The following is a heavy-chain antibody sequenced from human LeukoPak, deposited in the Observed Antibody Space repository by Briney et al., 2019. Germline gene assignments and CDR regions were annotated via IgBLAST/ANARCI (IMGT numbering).Heavy chain of an antibody. D-gene: IGHD4-17*01. J-gene: IGHJ4*02. CDR1: GGSISSSSYY. V-gene: IGHV4-39*07. CDR3: ARGDDYGDYYFDY. CDR2: IYYSGST. Sequence: SETLSLTCTVSGGSISSSSYYWGWIRQPPGKGLEWIGSIYYSGSTYHNPSLKSRVTMSVDTSKNQFSLKLSSVTAADTAVYYCARGDDYGDYYFDYWGQGTLVTVSS.